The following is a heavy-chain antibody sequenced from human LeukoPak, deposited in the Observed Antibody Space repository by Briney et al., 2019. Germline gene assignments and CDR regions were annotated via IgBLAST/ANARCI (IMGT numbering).Heavy chain of an antibody. CDR2: INGDGSST. D-gene: IGHD3-22*01. V-gene: IGHV3-74*01. J-gene: IGHJ4*02. CDR1: GFTFSSYW. Sequence: PGGSLRLSCAASGFTFSSYWMHWVRQAPGKGLVWVSRINGDGSSTSYADSVKGRFTISRDNAKNTLYLQMNSLRAEDTAAYYCARDYYDSSGYYYFDYWGQGTLVTVSS. CDR3: ARDYYDSSGYYYFDY.